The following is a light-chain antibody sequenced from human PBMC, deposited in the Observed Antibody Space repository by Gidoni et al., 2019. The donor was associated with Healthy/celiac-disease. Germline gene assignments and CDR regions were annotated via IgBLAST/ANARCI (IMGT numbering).Light chain of an antibody. CDR2: AAS. CDR1: QGFSSY. Sequence: VIWLTQSPSLLSASTGDRVTISCRISQGFSSYLALYQQKPGKAPELLIYAASTLQSGVPSRFSGSGSGTDFTLPISCLQSEDFATYYCQQYYSFPWTFGQGTKVEIK. CDR3: QQYYSFPWT. V-gene: IGKV1D-8*01. J-gene: IGKJ1*01.